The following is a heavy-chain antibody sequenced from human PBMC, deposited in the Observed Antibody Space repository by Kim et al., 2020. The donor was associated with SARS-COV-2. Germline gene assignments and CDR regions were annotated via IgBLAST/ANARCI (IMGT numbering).Heavy chain of an antibody. V-gene: IGHV3-23*01. J-gene: IGHJ4*02. D-gene: IGHD5-18*01. Sequence: YSDAVKVRFTISRANSKNTLYLQMNVLRAEDTAVYYGAKDLWLQTPFDYWGQGTLVTVSS. CDR3: AKDLWLQTPFDY.